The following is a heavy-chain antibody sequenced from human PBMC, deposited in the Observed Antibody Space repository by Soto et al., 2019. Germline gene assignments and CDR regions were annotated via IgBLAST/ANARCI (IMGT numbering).Heavy chain of an antibody. Sequence: GGSLRLSCAVSGFSFSSYSMNWVRQAPGKGLEWVSYISSISSTIHYADSVKGRFTISRDNAKNSLYLQMNSLRDEDTAVYYCARASSGYYLYYFDYWGQGTQVTVSS. J-gene: IGHJ4*02. CDR2: ISSISSTI. V-gene: IGHV3-48*02. D-gene: IGHD3-22*01. CDR1: GFSFSSYS. CDR3: ARASSGYYLYYFDY.